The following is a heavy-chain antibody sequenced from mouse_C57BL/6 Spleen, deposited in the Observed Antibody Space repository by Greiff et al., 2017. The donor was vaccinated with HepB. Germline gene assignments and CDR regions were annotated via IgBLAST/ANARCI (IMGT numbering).Heavy chain of an antibody. CDR2: IYPRSGNT. CDR1: GYTFTSYG. J-gene: IGHJ2*01. Sequence: VKLMESGAELARPGASVKLSCKASGYTFTSYGISWVKQRTGQGLEWIGEIYPRSGNTYYNEKFKGKATLTADKSSSTAYMELRSLTSEDSAVYFCAREPTIVTTRYFDYWGQGTTLTVSS. D-gene: IGHD2-5*01. V-gene: IGHV1-81*01. CDR3: AREPTIVTTRYFDY.